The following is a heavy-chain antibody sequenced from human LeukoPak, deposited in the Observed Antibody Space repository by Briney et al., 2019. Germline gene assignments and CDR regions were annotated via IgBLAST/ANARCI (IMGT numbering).Heavy chain of an antibody. CDR3: ARHAERKYSSSWYYYYYMDV. Sequence: GGSLRLSCAASGFTFSSYGMHWVRQAPGKGLEWVAFIRYDGSNKYYADSVKGRFTISRDNAKNSLYLQMNSLRAEDTALYYCARHAERKYSSSWYYYYYMDVWGKGTTVTVSS. J-gene: IGHJ6*03. V-gene: IGHV3-30*02. CDR1: GFTFSSYG. CDR2: IRYDGSNK. D-gene: IGHD6-13*01.